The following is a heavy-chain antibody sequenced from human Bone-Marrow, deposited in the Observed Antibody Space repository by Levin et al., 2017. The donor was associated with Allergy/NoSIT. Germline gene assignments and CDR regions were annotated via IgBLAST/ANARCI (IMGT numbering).Heavy chain of an antibody. J-gene: IGHJ4*02. CDR1: GFKFNDYG. D-gene: IGHD2-21*01. V-gene: IGHV3-33*01. CDR3: AASREGLNIDY. Sequence: PGGSLRLSCAASGFKFNDYGMFWVRQAPGKGLEWVANVWFDGSNPFYEDSVKGRFSISRDNSKNMLFLEMNSLRVEDTAVYSCAASREGLNIDYWGQGTLVSVSS. CDR2: VWFDGSNP.